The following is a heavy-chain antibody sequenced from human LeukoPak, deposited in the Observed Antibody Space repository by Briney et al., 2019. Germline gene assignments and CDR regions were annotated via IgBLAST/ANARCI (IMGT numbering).Heavy chain of an antibody. CDR3: AREQGSDYDFWSGYSRSYMDV. CDR2: IYTSGST. Sequence: PSETLSLTCTVSGYSISSGYYWSWIRQPAGKGLEWIGRIYTSGSTNYNPSLKSRVTMSVDTSKNQFSLKLSSVTAADTAVYYCAREQGSDYDFWSGYSRSYMDVWGKGTTVTVSS. J-gene: IGHJ6*03. D-gene: IGHD3-3*01. CDR1: GYSISSGYY. V-gene: IGHV4-4*07.